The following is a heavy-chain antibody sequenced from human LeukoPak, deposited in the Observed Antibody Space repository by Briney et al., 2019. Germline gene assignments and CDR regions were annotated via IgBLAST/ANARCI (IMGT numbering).Heavy chain of an antibody. CDR2: INPNSGGT. D-gene: IGHD3-3*01. J-gene: IGHJ6*02. Sequence: ASVKVSCKASGYTFTGYYMHWVRQAPGQGLEWMGWINPNSGGTNYAQKFQGRVTMTRDTSISTAYMEPSRLRSDDTAVYYCARDYFSANRYDFWSGYGMDVWGQGTTVTVSS. V-gene: IGHV1-2*02. CDR3: ARDYFSANRYDFWSGYGMDV. CDR1: GYTFTGYY.